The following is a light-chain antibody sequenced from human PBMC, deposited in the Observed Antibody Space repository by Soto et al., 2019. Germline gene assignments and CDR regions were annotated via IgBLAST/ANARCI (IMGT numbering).Light chain of an antibody. J-gene: IGKJ4*01. Sequence: EIVVTPSPATLSVSPGERATLSCRASQSVSSNLAWYQQTPGQAPRLLIYGASTRAPGIPARFSGSGSGTEFTLTISSLQSEDFAVYYCQQYNNWPPLTFGGGTKVDIK. CDR3: QQYNNWPPLT. V-gene: IGKV3-15*01. CDR1: QSVSSN. CDR2: GAS.